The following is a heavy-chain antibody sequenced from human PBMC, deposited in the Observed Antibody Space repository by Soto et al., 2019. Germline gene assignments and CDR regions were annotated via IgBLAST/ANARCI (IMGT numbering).Heavy chain of an antibody. D-gene: IGHD6-13*01. CDR1: GFTFDDYT. J-gene: IGHJ4*02. Sequence: WGSLRLSCAASGFTFDDYTMHWVRQAPGKGLEWVSAISCSGGSTYYADSVKGRFTISRDNSKNTVYLQMNSLRAEDTAVYYCAKVIAAAGTRHFDYWGQGTLVTVSS. V-gene: IGHV3-23*01. CDR2: ISCSGGST. CDR3: AKVIAAAGTRHFDY.